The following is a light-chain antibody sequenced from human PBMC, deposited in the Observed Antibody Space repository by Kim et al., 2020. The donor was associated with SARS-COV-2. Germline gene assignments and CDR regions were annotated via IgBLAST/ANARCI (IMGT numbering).Light chain of an antibody. CDR1: ESIRSN. CDR3: QQYNRWPPYT. CDR2: GAS. V-gene: IGKV3-15*01. J-gene: IGKJ2*01. Sequence: PGERATLSCGASESIRSNLAWYQQKPGQAPRLLIYGASTRATDIPARFSGSGSGTEFTLTISSLQSEDSAVYYCQQYNRWPPYTFGQGTKLEI.